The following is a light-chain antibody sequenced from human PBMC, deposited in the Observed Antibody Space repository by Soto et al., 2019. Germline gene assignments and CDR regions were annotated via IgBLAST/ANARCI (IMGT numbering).Light chain of an antibody. CDR1: QSVSSY. CDR3: QQRSDWPWT. J-gene: IGKJ1*01. CDR2: EAS. Sequence: EIMMTQSHTTLSVSPGERATLSCRASQSVSSYLAWYQQKPGQAPRLLMYEASNRATGIPARFSGGGSGTDFTLTISSLEPEDFAVYYCQQRSDWPWTFSQGTKVDIK. V-gene: IGKV3-11*01.